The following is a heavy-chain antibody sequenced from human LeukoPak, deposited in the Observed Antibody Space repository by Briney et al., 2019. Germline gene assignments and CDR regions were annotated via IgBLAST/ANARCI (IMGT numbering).Heavy chain of an antibody. V-gene: IGHV3-21*01. Sequence: GGSLRLSCAASGFTFSNYNMNWVRQAPGKGLEWVSSISSDSAYIYNADSMKGRFTISRDNTRNSLYLQMSSLRAEDTAAYYCARGAADGYNYFFYYYMDVWGKGTTVTVSS. CDR3: ARGAADGYNYFFYYYMDV. CDR1: GFTFSNYN. D-gene: IGHD5-24*01. J-gene: IGHJ6*03. CDR2: ISSDSAYI.